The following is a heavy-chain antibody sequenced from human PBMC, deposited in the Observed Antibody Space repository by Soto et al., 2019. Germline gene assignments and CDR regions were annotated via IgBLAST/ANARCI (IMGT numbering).Heavy chain of an antibody. D-gene: IGHD5-12*01. Sequence: ASVKVSCKASGYTFTSYDINWVRQATGQGLEWMGWMNPNSGNTGYAQKFQGRVTMTRNTSISTAYMELSSLRSEDTAVCYCARGGGSPSDIVATTRFDYWGQGTLVTVSS. V-gene: IGHV1-8*01. CDR1: GYTFTSYD. CDR2: MNPNSGNT. J-gene: IGHJ4*02. CDR3: ARGGGSPSDIVATTRFDY.